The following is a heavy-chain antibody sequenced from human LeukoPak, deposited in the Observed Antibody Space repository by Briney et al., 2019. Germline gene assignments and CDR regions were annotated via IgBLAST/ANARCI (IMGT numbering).Heavy chain of an antibody. Sequence: SETLSLTCAVSGGSISSSNWWSWVRQPPGKGLEWIGEIYHSGSTNYNPSLKSRVTISVDTSKNQFSLKLGSVTAADTAVYYCARHSGHRYYYDSSGYYYDYWGQGTLVTVSS. CDR3: ARHSGHRYYYDSSGYYYDY. D-gene: IGHD3-22*01. CDR2: IYHSGST. V-gene: IGHV4-4*02. CDR1: GGSISSSNW. J-gene: IGHJ4*02.